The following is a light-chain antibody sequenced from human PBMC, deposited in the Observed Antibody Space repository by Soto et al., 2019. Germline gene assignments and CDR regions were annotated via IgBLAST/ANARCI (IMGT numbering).Light chain of an antibody. CDR2: DAS. V-gene: IGKV1-5*01. J-gene: IGKJ1*01. CDR3: QQYNYYPWT. CDR1: QTINNL. Sequence: DIQMTQSPSTLSASVGDTVTITCRTSQTINNLLAWYQKKPGKAPKLLIYDASSLESGVPSRFSGSGSGTEFTLTISSLQPDDFATYYCQQYNYYPWTFGQGTKVEIK.